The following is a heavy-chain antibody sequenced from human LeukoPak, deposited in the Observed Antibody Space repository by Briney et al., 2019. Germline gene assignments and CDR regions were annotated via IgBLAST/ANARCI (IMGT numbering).Heavy chain of an antibody. V-gene: IGHV4-59*08. Sequence: SVTLSLTCTVSGGSISGYYWSWIRQPPGKGLECIGYIFYSGSTNYNPSFKSRVSISLDTSKSQFSLKLTSVTAADTAMYYCARLGFRTGDNSLADYWGRGTQVTVSS. CDR1: GGSISGYY. D-gene: IGHD2-8*02. CDR3: ARLGFRTGDNSLADY. J-gene: IGHJ4*02. CDR2: IFYSGST.